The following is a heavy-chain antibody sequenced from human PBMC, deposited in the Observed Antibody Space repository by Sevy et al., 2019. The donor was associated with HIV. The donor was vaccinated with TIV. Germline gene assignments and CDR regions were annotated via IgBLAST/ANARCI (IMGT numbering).Heavy chain of an antibody. CDR3: AKDWGTTAISDY. D-gene: IGHD3-16*01. CDR1: GFTFSTFA. J-gene: IGHJ4*02. V-gene: IGHV3-23*01. Sequence: GGSPRLSCAGSGFTFSTFAMSWVRQAPGKGLEWVSAISATGSSTFYSDSVKGRFTTSRDNSKNTLYLQMNSLRADDTAVYYCAKDWGTTAISDYWGQGTLVTVSS. CDR2: ISATGSST.